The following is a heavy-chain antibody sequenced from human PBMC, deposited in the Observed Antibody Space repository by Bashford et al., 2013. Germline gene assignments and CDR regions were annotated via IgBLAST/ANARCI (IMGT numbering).Heavy chain of an antibody. J-gene: IGHJ3*02. CDR2: INPNSGNT. V-gene: IGHV1-8*02. CDR1: GYTFTGYY. CDR3: ARGGDSIFDI. D-gene: IGHD5-24*01. Sequence: VASVKVSCKASGYTFTGYYMHWVRQAPGQGLEWMGWINPNSGNTGYAQKFQGRVTMTRNTSISTAYMELSSLRSEDTAVYYCARGGDSIFDIWGQGTMVTVSS.